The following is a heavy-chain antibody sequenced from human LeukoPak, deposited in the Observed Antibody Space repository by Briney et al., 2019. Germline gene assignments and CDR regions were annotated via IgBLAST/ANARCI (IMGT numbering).Heavy chain of an antibody. Sequence: PSETLSLTCTMSGGSISSYYWSWIRQPAGKGLEWIGRIYSTGSTNYNPSLKSRVTMSVDTSNNQFSLNLTSVTAADTAVYYCARETRTGGNYYYYMDVWGKGTTVTVSS. J-gene: IGHJ6*03. CDR1: GGSISSYY. D-gene: IGHD1-14*01. CDR3: ARETRTGGNYYYYMDV. V-gene: IGHV4-4*07. CDR2: IYSTGST.